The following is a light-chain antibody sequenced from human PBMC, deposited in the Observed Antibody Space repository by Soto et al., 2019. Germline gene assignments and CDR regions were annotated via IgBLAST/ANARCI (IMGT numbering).Light chain of an antibody. Sequence: QSAFPQPAAVSGSPGPPITISCTETNSVVCGYNYVSWYQQHPGKAPKLIIYDVSNRPSGVSNRFSGSKSGNTASLTISGLQAEDEADYYCSSYTSSSTLVFGTGTKVTVL. CDR3: SSYTSSSTLV. V-gene: IGLV2-14*01. J-gene: IGLJ1*01. CDR2: DVS. CDR1: NSVVCGYNY.